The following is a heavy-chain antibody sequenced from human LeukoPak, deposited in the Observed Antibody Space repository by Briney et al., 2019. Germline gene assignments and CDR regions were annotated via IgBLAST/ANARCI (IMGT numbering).Heavy chain of an antibody. CDR2: ISSSSSYV. Sequence: GGSLRLSCAASGFTFSSYSMSWVRQAPGKGLEWVSSISSSSSYVYYADSVKGRFTISRDNAKNSLYLQMNSLRAEDTAVYYCARDKAPYYFDYWGQGTLVTVSS. CDR1: GFTFSSYS. V-gene: IGHV3-21*01. J-gene: IGHJ4*02. CDR3: ARDKAPYYFDY.